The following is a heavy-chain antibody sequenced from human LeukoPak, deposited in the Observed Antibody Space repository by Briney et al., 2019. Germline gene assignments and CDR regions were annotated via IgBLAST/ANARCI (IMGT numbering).Heavy chain of an antibody. V-gene: IGHV1-2*02. CDR2: INPNSGDT. CDR1: GYTFTDYY. D-gene: IGHD3-10*01. J-gene: IGHJ4*02. CDR3: ARDGALDY. Sequence: ASVKVSCKASGYTFTDYYMHWMRQAPGQGLEWMGWINPNSGDTNYAQKFQGRVTMTRGTSISTAYMDLSRLTFDDTAVFYCARDGALDYWGQGTLVTVSS.